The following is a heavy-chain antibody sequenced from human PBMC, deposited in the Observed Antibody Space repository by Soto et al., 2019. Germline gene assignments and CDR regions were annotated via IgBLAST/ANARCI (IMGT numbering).Heavy chain of an antibody. Sequence: XXTLSLTCTVSCGSIISYYWSWIRQPPGKGMEWSGXIYYRXSTNYKQSVKXXVTISLDTXKNQLSLKLRSVNDADKDVYYCARDVYSNWFDPWGKGTLVTVYS. CDR1: CGSIISYY. CDR3: ARDVYSNWFDP. J-gene: IGHJ5*02. CDR2: IYYRXST. D-gene: IGHD4-4*01. V-gene: IGHV4-59*01.